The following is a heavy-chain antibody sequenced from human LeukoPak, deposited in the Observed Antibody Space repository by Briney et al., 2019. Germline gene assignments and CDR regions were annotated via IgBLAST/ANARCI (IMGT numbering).Heavy chain of an antibody. CDR2: ITAYNGNT. D-gene: IGHD6-19*01. CDR1: GYTFTIYG. V-gene: IGHV1-18*01. J-gene: IGHJ4*02. CDR3: ARGYRPPYSSGWYYFDY. Sequence: GASVTVSCKASGYTFTIYGISWVRQGPGQGVGWMGGITAYNGNTNYAQKLQGRVTMTTDTSTSTAYMELRSLRSDDTAVYYCARGYRPPYSSGWYYFDYWGQGTLVTVSS.